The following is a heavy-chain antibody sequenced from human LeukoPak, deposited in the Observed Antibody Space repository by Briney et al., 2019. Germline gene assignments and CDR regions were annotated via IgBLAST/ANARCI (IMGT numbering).Heavy chain of an antibody. Sequence: ASVKVSCKASGYTFTSYAMHWVRQAPGQRLEWMGWINAGNGNTKYPQKFQGRVTITRDTSASTAYMELSSLRSEDTAVYYCARDGEYSGSYYDYWGQRTLVTVSS. J-gene: IGHJ4*02. V-gene: IGHV1-3*01. CDR2: INAGNGNT. D-gene: IGHD1-26*01. CDR3: ARDGEYSGSYYDY. CDR1: GYTFTSYA.